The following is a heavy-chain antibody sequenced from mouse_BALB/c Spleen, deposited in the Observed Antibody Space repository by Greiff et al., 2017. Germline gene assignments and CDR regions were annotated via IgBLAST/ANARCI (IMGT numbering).Heavy chain of an antibody. Sequence: VLLQQSGAELMKPGASVKISCKATGYTFSSYWIEWVKQRPGHGLEWIGEILPGSGSTNYNEKFKGKATFTADTSSNTAYMQLSSLTSEDSAVYYCARWYTPFAYWGQGTLVTVSA. J-gene: IGHJ3*01. CDR1: GYTFSSYW. CDR3: ARWYTPFAY. D-gene: IGHD1-1*02. V-gene: IGHV1-9*01. CDR2: ILPGSGST.